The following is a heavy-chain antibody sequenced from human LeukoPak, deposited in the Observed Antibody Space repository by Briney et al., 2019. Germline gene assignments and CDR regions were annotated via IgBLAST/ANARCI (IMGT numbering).Heavy chain of an antibody. V-gene: IGHV4-59*08. D-gene: IGHD6-19*01. Sequence: SETLSLTCTVSGGSISSYYWSWIRQPPGKGLEWIGYIYYSGSTNYNPSLKSRVTISVDTSKNQFSLKLSSVTAADTAVYYCAGRKQWLHPFDYWGQGTLVTVSS. CDR1: GGSISSYY. J-gene: IGHJ4*02. CDR2: IYYSGST. CDR3: AGRKQWLHPFDY.